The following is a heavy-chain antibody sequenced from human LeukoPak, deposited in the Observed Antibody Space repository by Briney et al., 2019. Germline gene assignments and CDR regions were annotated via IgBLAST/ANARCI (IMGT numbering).Heavy chain of an antibody. Sequence: GGSLRLSCAASGFTFSSYAMHWVRQAPGKGLEWVAVISYDGSNKYYADSVKGRFTISRDNSKNTLYLQMNSLRAEDTAVYYCARAPGYGAAYYFDYWGQGTLVTVSS. D-gene: IGHD1-1*01. CDR1: GFTFSSYA. CDR2: ISYDGSNK. V-gene: IGHV3-30*04. CDR3: ARAPGYGAAYYFDY. J-gene: IGHJ4*02.